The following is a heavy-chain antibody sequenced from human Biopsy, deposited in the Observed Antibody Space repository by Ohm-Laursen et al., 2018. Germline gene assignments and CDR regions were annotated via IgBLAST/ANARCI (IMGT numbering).Heavy chain of an antibody. CDR1: GFNLSAFA. Sequence: SLRLSCSASGFNLSAFALHWVRQASGRGLEWVGRIKKKSNNDATAYAESMKGRFSIFRDDSKSTSFLQMNSLKIEDTAVYFCTRSAGYGYDYWGRGTLVTVSS. D-gene: IGHD3-22*01. J-gene: IGHJ2*01. CDR2: IKKKSNNDAT. V-gene: IGHV3-73*01. CDR3: TRSAGYGYDY.